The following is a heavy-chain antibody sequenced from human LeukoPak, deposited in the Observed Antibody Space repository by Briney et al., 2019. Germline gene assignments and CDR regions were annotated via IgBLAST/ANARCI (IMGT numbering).Heavy chain of an antibody. CDR1: GYTFSSSG. CDR2: ISAYNGNT. J-gene: IGHJ3*02. V-gene: IGHV1-18*01. CDR3: VRDRSHGDAFDI. Sequence: ASVKVSCKASGYTFSSSGISWVRPAPGQGLEWVGWISAYNGNTDYAQKFQGRVTMTTDRPTSTGYMELRSLRSDDTAVYYCVRDRSHGDAFDIWGQGTMVIVSS.